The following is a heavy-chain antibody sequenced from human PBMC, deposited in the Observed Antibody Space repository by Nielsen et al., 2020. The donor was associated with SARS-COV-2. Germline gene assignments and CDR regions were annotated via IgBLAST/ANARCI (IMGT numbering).Heavy chain of an antibody. D-gene: IGHD1-7*01. J-gene: IGHJ4*02. V-gene: IGHV1-69*13. Sequence: SVKVSCKASGGTFSSYAISWVRQAPGQGLEWMGGIIPIFGTANYAQKFQGRVTITADESTSTAYMELSSLRSEDTAVYYWARGGRIGWNYHHYWGQGTLVTVSS. CDR1: GGTFSSYA. CDR3: ARGGRIGWNYHHY. CDR2: IIPIFGTA.